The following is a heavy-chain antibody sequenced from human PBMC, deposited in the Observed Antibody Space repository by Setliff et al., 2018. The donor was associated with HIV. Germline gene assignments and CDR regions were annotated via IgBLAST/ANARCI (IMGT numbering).Heavy chain of an antibody. CDR2: ITPNSGGT. V-gene: IGHV1-2*02. CDR3: ARNTPGIVPRRAGFDP. Sequence: ASVKVSCKASGYTLTDFYIHWVRQAPGQGLEWMGWITPNSGGTEYAGKFQGRVTLTRDTSINTAYMELTWLKPDDTAVYYCARNTPGIVPRRAGFDPWGQGTLVTVSS. D-gene: IGHD1-26*01. J-gene: IGHJ5*02. CDR1: GYTLTDFY.